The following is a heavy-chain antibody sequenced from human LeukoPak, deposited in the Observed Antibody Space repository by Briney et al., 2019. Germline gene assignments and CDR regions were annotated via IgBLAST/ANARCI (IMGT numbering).Heavy chain of an antibody. V-gene: IGHV1-69*13. Sequence: RASVKLSCKASGGTFSGYAFSWVRQAPGQGLEWMGVIIPMFGRTNYAQTFQGRVTITADESTSTAYMELTSLRSDDTAVYYCARDQGLWFGELLPHGEYFQHWGQGTLVTVSS. CDR2: IIPMFGRT. CDR3: ARDQGLWFGELLPHGEYFQH. D-gene: IGHD3-10*01. J-gene: IGHJ1*01. CDR1: GGTFSGYA.